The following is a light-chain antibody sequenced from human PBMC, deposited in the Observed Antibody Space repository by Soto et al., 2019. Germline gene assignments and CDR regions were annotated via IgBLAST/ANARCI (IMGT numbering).Light chain of an antibody. CDR2: EVT. CDR1: SSDIGGYNF. J-gene: IGLJ7*01. CDR3: SSHGGNHNPYV. Sequence: QSVLTQPPSASGSPGQSVAISCTGTSSDIGGYNFVSWYQQHPGKAPKLMIYEVTKRPSGVPDRVSGSKSGNTATLIVSGLQAEDEADYYCSSHGGNHNPYVFGNGTQLTVL. V-gene: IGLV2-8*01.